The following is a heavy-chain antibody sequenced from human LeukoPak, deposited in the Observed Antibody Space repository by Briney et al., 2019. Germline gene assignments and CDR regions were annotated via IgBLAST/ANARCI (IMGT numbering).Heavy chain of an antibody. J-gene: IGHJ3*02. CDR1: GGSISSGGYY. CDR2: IYHSGST. D-gene: IGHD4-17*01. V-gene: IGHV4-30-2*01. Sequence: PSETLSLTCTVSGGSISSGGYYWSWIRQPPGKGLEWIGYIYHSGSTYYNPSLKSRVTISVDRSKNQFSLKLSSVTAADTAVYYYASGIMTTVSRGAFDIWGQGTMVTVSS. CDR3: ASGIMTTVSRGAFDI.